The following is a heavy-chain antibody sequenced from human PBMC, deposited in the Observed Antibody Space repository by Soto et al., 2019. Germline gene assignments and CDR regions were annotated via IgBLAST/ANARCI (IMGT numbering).Heavy chain of an antibody. J-gene: IGHJ3*02. CDR2: ISYDGSNK. V-gene: IGHV3-30-3*01. CDR3: AREGHSGSYLNDAFDI. D-gene: IGHD1-26*01. CDR1: GFTFSTYA. Sequence: QVQMVESGGAVVQPGRSLRLSCAASGFTFSTYAMHWFRQAPGKGLECVAVISYDGSNKYYADSVKGRVTISRDNSKNTLYLQMNSLRAEDTAVYYCAREGHSGSYLNDAFDIWGQGTMVTVSS.